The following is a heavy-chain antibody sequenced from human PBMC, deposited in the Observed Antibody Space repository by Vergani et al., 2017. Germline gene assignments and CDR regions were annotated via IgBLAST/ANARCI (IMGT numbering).Heavy chain of an antibody. J-gene: IGHJ4*02. Sequence: QVQLQESGPGLVKPSQTLSLTCTLSGGSISRGGYFWSWIRQHPGKGLEWIGYIYYSGSTYYNPSLKSRLTISVDTSKNQFSLKLSSVTAADTAVYYCASAELMTTESKGAFDYWGQGTLVTVSS. D-gene: IGHD4-11*01. V-gene: IGHV4-31*03. CDR3: ASAELMTTESKGAFDY. CDR2: IYYSGST. CDR1: GGSISRGGYF.